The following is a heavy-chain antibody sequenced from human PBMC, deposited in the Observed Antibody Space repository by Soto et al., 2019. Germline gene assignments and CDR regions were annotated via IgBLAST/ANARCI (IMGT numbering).Heavy chain of an antibody. J-gene: IGHJ4*02. CDR2: FIPIFGTA. CDR1: RDTFSSSG. V-gene: IGHV1-69*01. D-gene: IGHD5-18*01. Sequence: QVQLEQSGAEMKKPGSSVKVPCKASRDTFSSSGFSWVRRAPGQGLEWMGGFIPIFGTANYAPNFQGRVSITADESTGMVYMDLSSLRSDDTAFYYCARSGYSYGPIFDWGQGTLVSVSS. CDR3: ARSGYSYGPIFD.